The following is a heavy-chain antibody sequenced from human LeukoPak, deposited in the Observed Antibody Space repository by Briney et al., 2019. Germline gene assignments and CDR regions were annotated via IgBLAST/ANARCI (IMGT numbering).Heavy chain of an antibody. CDR1: GFIFSDHY. J-gene: IGHJ6*02. D-gene: IGHD2-21*01. CDR3: TRGGAISPYFYGMDV. Sequence: PGGSLRLSCAASGFIFSDHYMDWVRQAPGKGLEWVGRIRNRANSFTTEYAASVKGRFSISRDDSKNSLYLQMNSLQIEDTAVYYCTRGGAISPYFYGMDVWGQGTTVTVSS. V-gene: IGHV3-72*01. CDR2: IRNRANSFTT.